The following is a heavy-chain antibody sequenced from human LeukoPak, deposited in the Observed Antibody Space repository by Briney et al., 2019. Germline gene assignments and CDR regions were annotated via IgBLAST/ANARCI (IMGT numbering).Heavy chain of an antibody. J-gene: IGHJ1*01. D-gene: IGHD3-22*01. CDR1: GFTFSSYA. Sequence: GGSLRLSCAASGFTFSSYAMYWVRQAPGKGLEWVSGIFGSGGSTHYADSVKGRFTISRDNSKNTVYLQMNSLRAEDTAVYYCAKAYYYDSSGLEYFQHWGQGTLVTVSS. V-gene: IGHV3-23*01. CDR3: AKAYYYDSSGLEYFQH. CDR2: IFGSGGST.